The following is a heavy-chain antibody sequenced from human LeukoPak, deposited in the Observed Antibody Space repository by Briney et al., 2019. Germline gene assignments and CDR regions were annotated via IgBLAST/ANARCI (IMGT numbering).Heavy chain of an antibody. Sequence: GSLKLSCAASGFTFSRNAMSWVRQAPGKGLEWVSAISGSGGSTYYADSVKGRFTISRDNSKNTLYLQMNSLRAEDTAVYYCAKSIVGAHDAFDIWGQGTMVTVSS. J-gene: IGHJ3*02. D-gene: IGHD1-26*01. CDR2: ISGSGGST. CDR3: AKSIVGAHDAFDI. V-gene: IGHV3-23*01. CDR1: GFTFSRNA.